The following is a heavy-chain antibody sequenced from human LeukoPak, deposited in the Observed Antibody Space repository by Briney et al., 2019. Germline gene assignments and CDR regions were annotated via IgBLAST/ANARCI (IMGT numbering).Heavy chain of an antibody. CDR1: GYTFTSYG. CDR2: ISAYNGNT. D-gene: IGHD2-15*01. CDR3: ARDVKVVANGWFDP. J-gene: IGHJ5*02. V-gene: IGHV1-18*01. Sequence: GASVKVSCKASGYTFTSYGISGVRQAPGQGLEWMGWISAYNGNTNYAQKLQGTVTMTTDTSTSTAYMGSRSLRSDDTGGYYCARDVKVVANGWFDPWGQGTLVTVSS.